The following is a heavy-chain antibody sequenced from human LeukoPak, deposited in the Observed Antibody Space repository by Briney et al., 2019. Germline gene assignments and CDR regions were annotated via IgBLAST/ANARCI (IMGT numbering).Heavy chain of an antibody. CDR3: AKCRTSCQGKGFDV. CDR1: GFTRTYS. V-gene: IGHV3-23*01. D-gene: IGHD1-14*01. Sequence: GGSLRLSCAASGFTRTYSMTWVRQAPGKGLEWVSALGVSGGGPEYADSVKGRFTITRDDSKNTLYLQMDSLRAEDTAIYYCAKCRTSCQGKGFDVWGQGTVVTVSS. J-gene: IGHJ3*01. CDR2: LGVSGGGP.